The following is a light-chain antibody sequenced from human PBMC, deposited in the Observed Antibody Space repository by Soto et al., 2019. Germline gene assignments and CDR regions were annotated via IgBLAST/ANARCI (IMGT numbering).Light chain of an antibody. V-gene: IGKV3-20*01. CDR3: HQYGRSPRT. Sequence: EIVLTQSPGTLYLSPGERATLSCRASQSVSSSYLAWYQLKPGQAPRLLIYGASSRATGIPDRFSGSGSGTDFTLTISRLDPEDFAVYFCHQYGRSPRTFGQGTKVDIK. CDR1: QSVSSSY. J-gene: IGKJ1*01. CDR2: GAS.